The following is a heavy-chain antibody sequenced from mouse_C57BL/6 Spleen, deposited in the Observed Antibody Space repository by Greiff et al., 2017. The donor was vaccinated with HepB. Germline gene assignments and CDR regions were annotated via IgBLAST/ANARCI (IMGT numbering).Heavy chain of an antibody. Sequence: VMLVESGAELARPGASVKLSCKASGYTFTSYGISWVKQRTGQGLEWIGEIYPRSGNTYYNEKFKGKATLTADKSSSTAYMELRSLTSEDSAVYVCARSGDSSGYYAMDYWGQGTSVTVSS. CDR3: ARSGDSSGYYAMDY. V-gene: IGHV1-81*01. CDR1: GYTFTSYG. CDR2: IYPRSGNT. J-gene: IGHJ4*01. D-gene: IGHD3-2*02.